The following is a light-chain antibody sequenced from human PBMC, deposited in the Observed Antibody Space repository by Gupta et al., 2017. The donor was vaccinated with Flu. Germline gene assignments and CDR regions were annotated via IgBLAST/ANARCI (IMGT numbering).Light chain of an antibody. CDR3: SSYTRSSTLLYV. J-gene: IGLJ1*01. CDR2: EVS. V-gene: IGLV2-14*01. Sequence: QSAVTQPASVAGSPGQPINIPCTGTSSDVCGYNYVSWFQQLPGKAPKLMIFEVSNRPSGVSNRFSGSNSGNTASLTISVLQAEDEADYYCSSYTRSSTLLYVFGTGTKVTVL. CDR1: SSDVCGYNY.